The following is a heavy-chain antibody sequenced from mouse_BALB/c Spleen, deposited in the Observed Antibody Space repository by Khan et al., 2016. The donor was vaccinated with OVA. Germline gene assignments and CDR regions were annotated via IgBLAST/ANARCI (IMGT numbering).Heavy chain of an antibody. J-gene: IGHJ4*01. V-gene: IGHV2-6-1*01. D-gene: IGHD2-10*01. Sequence: QVQLKHSGPGLVAPSQNLSITCTISGFSLTNYGVHWIRQPPGKGLEWLVVMWSDGSTTYNSALKSRLTISKDNSKSQVFLKMNSLQTDDTAMYFCARQPYYHYNIMDYWGQGTSVTVSS. CDR3: ARQPYYHYNIMDY. CDR1: GFSLTNYG. CDR2: MWSDGST.